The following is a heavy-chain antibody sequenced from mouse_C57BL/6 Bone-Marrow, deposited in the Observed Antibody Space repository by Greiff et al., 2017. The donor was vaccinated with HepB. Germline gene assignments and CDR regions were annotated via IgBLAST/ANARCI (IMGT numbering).Heavy chain of an antibody. Sequence: QVQLQQPGAELVRPGSSVKLSCKASGYTFTSYWMHWVKQRPIQGLEWIGNIDPSDSETHYNQKFKDKATLTVDKSSSTAYMQLSSLTSEDSAVYDWSRVPYDYDGPMGWDYWGQGTSVTVSS. CDR2: IDPSDSET. V-gene: IGHV1-52*01. D-gene: IGHD2-4*01. CDR1: GYTFTSYW. CDR3: SRVPYDYDGPMGWDY. J-gene: IGHJ4*01.